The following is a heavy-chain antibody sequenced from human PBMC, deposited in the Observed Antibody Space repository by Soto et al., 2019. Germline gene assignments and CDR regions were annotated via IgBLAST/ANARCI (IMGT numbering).Heavy chain of an antibody. CDR3: AKAVGAVAGQFDY. CDR2: ISGSGGST. V-gene: IGHV3-23*01. D-gene: IGHD6-19*01. CDR1: GLTFRNYD. Sequence: PGGSLRLSCAASGLTFRNYDMSWVRQAPGKGLEWVSAISGSGGSTYYADSVKGRFTISRDNSKNTLYLQMNSLRAEDTAVYYCAKAVGAVAGQFDYWGQGTLVTVSS. J-gene: IGHJ4*02.